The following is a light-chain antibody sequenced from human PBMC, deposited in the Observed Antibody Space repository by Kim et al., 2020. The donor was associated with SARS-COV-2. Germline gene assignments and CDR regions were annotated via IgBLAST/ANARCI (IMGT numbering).Light chain of an antibody. CDR1: QSVSNNY. Sequence: EIVLTQSPGTLSLSPGERATLSCRASQSVSNNYLAWYQQKAGQAPRLIIYGASSRATGIPDRFSGSGSGTDFTLTISRLEPEDFAVYYCQQYSSSPRTFGQGTKVDIK. CDR3: QQYSSSPRT. V-gene: IGKV3-20*01. CDR2: GAS. J-gene: IGKJ1*01.